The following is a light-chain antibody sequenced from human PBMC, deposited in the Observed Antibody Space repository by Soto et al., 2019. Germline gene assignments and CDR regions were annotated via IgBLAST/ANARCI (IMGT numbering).Light chain of an antibody. Sequence: ILMTQSPASLSASTGDRVTITCRASQGISSYLAWYQQKPGKAPKLLIYAASTLQSGVPARFSGSGSGTDFTLTISCLQSEDFAAYYCQQYYSWPRTFGQGTKVDIK. CDR3: QQYYSWPRT. V-gene: IGKV1-8*01. J-gene: IGKJ1*01. CDR2: AAS. CDR1: QGISSY.